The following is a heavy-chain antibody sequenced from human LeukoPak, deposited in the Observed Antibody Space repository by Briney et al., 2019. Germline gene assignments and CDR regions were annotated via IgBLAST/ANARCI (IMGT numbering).Heavy chain of an antibody. J-gene: IGHJ6*03. V-gene: IGHV4-59*01. CDR2: IHYSGST. D-gene: IGHD3-22*01. Sequence: PSETLSLTCTVSGASISSFYWSWIRQPPGKGLEWIGYIHYSGSTKYNPSLKSRVTISVDTSKNQFSLSLTSVTAADTAVYYCARDPPYYYDTKDYMDVWGKGTTVTVSS. CDR1: GASISSFY. CDR3: ARDPPYYYDTKDYMDV.